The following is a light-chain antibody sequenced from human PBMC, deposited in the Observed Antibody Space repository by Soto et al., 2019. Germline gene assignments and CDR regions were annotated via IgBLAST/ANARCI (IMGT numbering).Light chain of an antibody. CDR2: DVS. V-gene: IGLV2-14*01. CDR3: TSYTSSSSPYV. Sequence: SLLTHPSSGFRCPGRSIPISLAGNNRDVGGYTYVSWYQQHPGKAPKLMIYDVSNRPSGVSNRFSGSKSGNTASLTISGLQAEDEADYYCTSYTSSSSPYVFGGGIKVTVL. CDR1: NRDVGGYTY. J-gene: IGLJ1*01.